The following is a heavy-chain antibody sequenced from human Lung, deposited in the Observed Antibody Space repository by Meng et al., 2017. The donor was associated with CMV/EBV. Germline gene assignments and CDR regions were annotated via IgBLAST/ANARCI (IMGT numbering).Heavy chain of an antibody. V-gene: IGHV4-39*02. CDR2: IYYSGGT. CDR3: VRYYDRSGHHYFDY. CDR1: AGSISSYGSF. D-gene: IGHD3-22*01. Sequence: SXTXSLXCSVSAGSISSYGSFWGWIRQPPGKGLEWIGMIYYSGGTHYNPSPKSRVIVSVDTSKKNFSLKLSSVTASDTAVYYCVRYYDRSGHHYFDYWGQGSLVTVSS. J-gene: IGHJ4*02.